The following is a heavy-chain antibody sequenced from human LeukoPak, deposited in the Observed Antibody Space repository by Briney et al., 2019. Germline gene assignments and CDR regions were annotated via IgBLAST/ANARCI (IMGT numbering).Heavy chain of an antibody. CDR1: GYTFTSYG. CDR3: ARDRLRFLSPGYYFDY. V-gene: IGHV1-18*01. D-gene: IGHD3-3*01. CDR2: ISAYNGNT. Sequence: GASVKVSCKASGYTFTSYGISWVRQAPGQGLEWMGWISAYNGNTNYAQKLQGRVTMTTDTSTSTAYMELRSLRSDDTAVYYCARDRLRFLSPGYYFDYWGQGTLVTVSS. J-gene: IGHJ4*02.